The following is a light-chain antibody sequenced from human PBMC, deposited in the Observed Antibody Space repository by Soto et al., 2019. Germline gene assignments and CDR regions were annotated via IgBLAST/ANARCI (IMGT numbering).Light chain of an antibody. Sequence: DIQMTQSPSTLSVSVGARVTIPCRASQTISSWLAWYQQKPGKAPKLLIFAASTLQSGVPSRFRGSGSGTDFTLTISSLQTEDFANYHCQQLTSYHRSTFGQGTRLEIK. CDR2: AAS. V-gene: IGKV1-9*01. J-gene: IGKJ5*01. CDR1: QTISSW. CDR3: QQLTSYHRST.